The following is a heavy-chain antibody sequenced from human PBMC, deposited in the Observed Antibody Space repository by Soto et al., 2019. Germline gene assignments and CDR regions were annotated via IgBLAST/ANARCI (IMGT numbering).Heavy chain of an antibody. V-gene: IGHV1-2*02. D-gene: IGHD4-17*01. CDR3: ATYYGESVGY. J-gene: IGHJ4*02. Sequence: GASVKIACKASGYTFTGFYLHWLQQAPGQGLEWMGWINPKTGGTKYTEKFQGRVTMTRDRSITTGYMEVSGLRFDDTAVYYCATYYGESVGYWCQGTQVTVSS. CDR1: GYTFTGFY. CDR2: INPKTGGT.